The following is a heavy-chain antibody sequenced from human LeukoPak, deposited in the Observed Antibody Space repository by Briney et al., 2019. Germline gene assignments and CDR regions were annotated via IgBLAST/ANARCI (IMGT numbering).Heavy chain of an antibody. J-gene: IGHJ5*02. V-gene: IGHV1-8*01. CDR2: MNPNSGNT. Sequence: ASVKVSCKASGYTFTSYDINWVRQTTGQGLEWMGWMNPNSGNTGYAQKFQGRVTMTRNTSISTAYMELSSLRSEDTAVYYCARGGSYYGSYNWFDPWGQGTLVTVSS. D-gene: IGHD1-26*01. CDR1: GYTFTSYD. CDR3: ARGGSYYGSYNWFDP.